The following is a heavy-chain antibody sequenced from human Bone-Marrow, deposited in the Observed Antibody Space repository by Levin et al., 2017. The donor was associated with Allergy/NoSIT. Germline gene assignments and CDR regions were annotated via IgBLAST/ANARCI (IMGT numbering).Heavy chain of an antibody. Sequence: SCAASGFTFSNHWMHWVRQVPGKGLVWVSRITSDGRDTKYADSVMGRFTISRDNARNTLHLQMNSLRAEDTAVYYCARGDCSSTSCLAYWGQGTLVTVSS. CDR1: GFTFSNHW. V-gene: IGHV3-74*03. J-gene: IGHJ4*02. CDR2: ITSDGRDT. D-gene: IGHD2-2*01. CDR3: ARGDCSSTSCLAY.